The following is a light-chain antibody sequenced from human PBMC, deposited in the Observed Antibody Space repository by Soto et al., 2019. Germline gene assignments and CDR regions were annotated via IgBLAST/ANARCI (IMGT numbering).Light chain of an antibody. CDR1: SSDVGAYNY. J-gene: IGLJ1*01. CDR3: SSYTSSSTYV. CDR2: DVS. V-gene: IGLV2-14*01. Sequence: QSARTQPASVSGSRGQSITISSTGTSSDVGAYNYVSCYQQHPGKAHKVMIYDVSNRPSGVSNRFSGSKSGNTASLTISGLQAEYEADYYCSSYTSSSTYVFGAVTKVTVL.